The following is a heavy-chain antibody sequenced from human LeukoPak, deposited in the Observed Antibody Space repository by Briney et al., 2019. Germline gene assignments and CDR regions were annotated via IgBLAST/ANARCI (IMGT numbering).Heavy chain of an antibody. CDR1: GFTFTNAW. J-gene: IGHJ4*02. Sequence: GGPLRLSCAASGFTFTNAWMTWVRQAPGKGLEWVANIHPNGGEQYYVDSVKGRFTISRDNAKNSLYLQMNSLTAEDTAVYYCASQPSAVAGNYWGQGTLVTVSS. CDR3: ASQPSAVAGNY. CDR2: IHPNGGEQ. D-gene: IGHD6-19*01. V-gene: IGHV3-7*02.